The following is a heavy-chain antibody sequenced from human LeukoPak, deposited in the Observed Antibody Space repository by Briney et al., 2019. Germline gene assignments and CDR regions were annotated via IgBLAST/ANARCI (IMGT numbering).Heavy chain of an antibody. Sequence: ASVKVSCKASGGTFSSYAISWVRQAPGQGLEWIGGIIPIFGTANYAQKFQGRVTITTDESTSTAYMELSSLRSEDTAVYYCATLDSSSWYRAFYYYMDVWGKGTTVTVSS. V-gene: IGHV1-69*05. CDR2: IIPIFGTA. CDR1: GGTFSSYA. CDR3: ATLDSSSWYRAFYYYMDV. D-gene: IGHD6-13*01. J-gene: IGHJ6*03.